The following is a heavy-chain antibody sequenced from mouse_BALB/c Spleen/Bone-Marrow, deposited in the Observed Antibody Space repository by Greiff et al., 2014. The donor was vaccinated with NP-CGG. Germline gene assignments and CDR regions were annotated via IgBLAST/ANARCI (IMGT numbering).Heavy chain of an antibody. CDR2: IAPGSGST. V-gene: IGHV1S41*01. J-gene: IGHJ4*01. Sequence: DLVKPGASVKLSCKASGYTFTSYWINWIKQRPGQGLEWIGRIAPGSGSTYYDEMFKGKATLTVDTSSSTAYIQPSSLSSEDSAVYFCARSYYGRAMDYGGQGTPVPVPS. CDR3: ARSYYGRAMDY. CDR1: GYTFTSYW. D-gene: IGHD1-1*01.